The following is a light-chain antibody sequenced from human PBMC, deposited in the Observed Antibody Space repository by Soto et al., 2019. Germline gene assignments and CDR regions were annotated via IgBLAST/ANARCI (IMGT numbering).Light chain of an antibody. V-gene: IGLV2-11*01. J-gene: IGLJ1*01. CDR1: RSDVGGYNY. CDR2: DVS. Sequence: QSALTQPRSVSGSPGQSVTISCTGTRSDVGGYNYVSWYQQYPGKAPKLIIYDVSQRPSGVPDRFSGSKSGNTASLTISGLQAEDESDYYCCSYAGGYIFVFGTGTKVTVL. CDR3: CSYAGGYIFV.